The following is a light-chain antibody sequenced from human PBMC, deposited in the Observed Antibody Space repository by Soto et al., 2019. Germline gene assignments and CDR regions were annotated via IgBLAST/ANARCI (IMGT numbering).Light chain of an antibody. CDR3: QQRSNWPPWT. Sequence: EILLTQSPATLSLSPGERATLSCRASQSVSSYLAWYQQKPGQPPRLLIYDASNRATGIPARFSGSGSGTDFTLTISSLEPEDFAVYYCQQRSNWPPWTFGRGTKVEIK. J-gene: IGKJ1*01. CDR1: QSVSSY. CDR2: DAS. V-gene: IGKV3-11*01.